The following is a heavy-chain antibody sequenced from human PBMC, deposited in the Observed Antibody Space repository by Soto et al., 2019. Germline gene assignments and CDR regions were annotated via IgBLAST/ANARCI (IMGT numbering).Heavy chain of an antibody. D-gene: IGHD1-26*01. Sequence: SVKVSCKASGYTFTSYYMHWVRQARGQRLEWIGWIVVGSGNTNYAQKFQERVTITRDMSTSTAYMELSSLRSEDTAVYYCAADGKGATTNYWGQGTLVTVSS. CDR3: AADGKGATTNY. CDR1: GYTFTSYY. J-gene: IGHJ4*02. CDR2: IVVGSGNT. V-gene: IGHV1-58*02.